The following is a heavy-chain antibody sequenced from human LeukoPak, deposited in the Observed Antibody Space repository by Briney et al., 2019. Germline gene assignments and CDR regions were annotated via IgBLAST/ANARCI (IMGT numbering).Heavy chain of an antibody. V-gene: IGHV5-51*01. CDR2: IYPGDSDT. CDR1: GYSFTSYW. J-gene: IGHJ6*03. D-gene: IGHD6-6*01. CDR3: ARLSRYYYYYMDV. Sequence: GESLKISXKGSGYSFTSYWIGWVRQMPGKGLEWMGIIYPGDSDTRYSPSFQGQVTISADKSISTAYLQWSSLKASDTAMYYCARLSRYYYYYMDVWGKGTTVTVSS.